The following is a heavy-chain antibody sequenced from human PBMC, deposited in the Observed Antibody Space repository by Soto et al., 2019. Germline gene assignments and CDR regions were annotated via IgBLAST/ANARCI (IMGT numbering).Heavy chain of an antibody. CDR1: GFTVTSYY. V-gene: IGHV3-53*01. J-gene: IGHJ6*02. D-gene: IGHD3-10*01. CDR3: ARDYYYGSGNYYRADYYHYGMDV. CDR2: IYTGGNT. Sequence: GGSLRLSCAASGFTVTSYYMSWVRQAPGKGLEWVSLIYTGGNTNYADSVKGRFTISRDNSKNTLYLQMNSLRAEDTAVYYCARDYYYGSGNYYRADYYHYGMDVWSQGTTVTVS.